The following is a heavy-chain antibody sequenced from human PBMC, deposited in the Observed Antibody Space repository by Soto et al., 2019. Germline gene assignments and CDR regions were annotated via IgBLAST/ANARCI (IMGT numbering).Heavy chain of an antibody. V-gene: IGHV3-23*01. D-gene: IGHD3-22*01. CDR2: ISGSGGST. CDR3: AKESGDYYDSSGNDY. Sequence: PVRHLSLSCSTSYFTFSSYAMSWVHKFTLKGLEWVSAISGSGGSTYYADAVEGRFTIARDNSKNTLYLKMNSLRAEDTAVYYCAKESGDYYDSSGNDYWGQGTLVTVSS. CDR1: YFTFSSYA. J-gene: IGHJ4*02.